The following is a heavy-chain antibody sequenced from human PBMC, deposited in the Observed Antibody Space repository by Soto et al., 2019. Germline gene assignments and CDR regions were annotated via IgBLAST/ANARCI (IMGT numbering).Heavy chain of an antibody. J-gene: IGHJ5*02. D-gene: IGHD3-22*01. Sequence: SETLSLTCAVSGYSISSGYYWGWIRQPPGKGLEWIGSIYHSGSTYYNPSLKSRVTISVDTSKNQFSLKLSSVTAAGTAVYYCARHHYYDSSGYSQSWFDPWGQGTLVTVSS. CDR2: IYHSGST. CDR3: ARHHYYDSSGYSQSWFDP. CDR1: GYSISSGYY. V-gene: IGHV4-38-2*01.